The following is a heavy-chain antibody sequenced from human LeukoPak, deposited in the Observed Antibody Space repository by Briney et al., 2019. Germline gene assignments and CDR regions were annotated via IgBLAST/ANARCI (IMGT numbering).Heavy chain of an antibody. CDR3: ARAITIFGVVNYFDY. CDR1: GGSISSGGYS. V-gene: IGHV4-30-2*01. CDR2: IYHSGST. D-gene: IGHD3-3*01. Sequence: SETLSLTCTVSGGSISSGGYSWSWIRQPPGKGLEWIGYIYHSGSTYYNPSLKRRVTISVDRSKNQFSLKLSSVTAADTAVYYCARAITIFGVVNYFDYWGQGTLVTVSS. J-gene: IGHJ4*02.